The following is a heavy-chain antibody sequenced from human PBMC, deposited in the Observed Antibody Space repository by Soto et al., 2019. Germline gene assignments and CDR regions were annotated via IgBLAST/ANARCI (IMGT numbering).Heavy chain of an antibody. V-gene: IGHV4-34*01. CDR3: ARGREIFGAVTPFEY. J-gene: IGHJ4*02. CDR1: GAPFSGYY. D-gene: IGHD3-3*01. CDR2: INHTGST. Sequence: ATLSLTCAVYGAPFSGYYWTWIRQPPGKGLEWIGEINHTGSTKYNPSLKSRVTISLDTSKNQFSLSLRSVTAADTAVYYCARGREIFGAVTPFEYWGQGTQVTVSS.